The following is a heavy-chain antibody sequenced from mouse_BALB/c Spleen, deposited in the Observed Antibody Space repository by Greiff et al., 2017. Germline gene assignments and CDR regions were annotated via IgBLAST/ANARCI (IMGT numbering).Heavy chain of an antibody. CDR2: INPSSGYT. V-gene: IGHV1-4*02. CDR3: APYDYYAMDY. Sequence: QVQLQQSAAELARPGASVKMSCKASGYTFTSYTMHWVKQRPGQGLEWIGYINPSSGYTEYNQKFKDKTTLTADKSSSTAYMQLSSLTSEDSAVYYCAPYDYYAMDYWGQGTSVTVSS. J-gene: IGHJ4*01. CDR1: GYTFTSYT.